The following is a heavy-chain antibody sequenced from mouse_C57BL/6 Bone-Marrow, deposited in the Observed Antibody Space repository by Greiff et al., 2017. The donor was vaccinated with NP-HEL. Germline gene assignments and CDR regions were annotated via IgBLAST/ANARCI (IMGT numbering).Heavy chain of an antibody. CDR2: ISDGGGYT. J-gene: IGHJ2*01. V-gene: IGHV5-4*01. D-gene: IGHD1-3*01. CDR3: AREGGYKRPLFDY. Sequence: EVQGVESGGGLVKPGGSLKLSCAASGFTFTSYAMSWVRQTPEKRLEWVATISDGGGYTYYPDNVKGRSTLSRDNAKNNLDQKMSHRKSEDTAVYYCAREGGYKRPLFDYWGQGTTLTVSS. CDR1: GFTFTSYA.